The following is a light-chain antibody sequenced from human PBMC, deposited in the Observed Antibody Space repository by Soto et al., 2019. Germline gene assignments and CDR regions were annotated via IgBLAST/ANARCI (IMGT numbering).Light chain of an antibody. CDR3: QQRRHWPLT. Sequence: DNVLTQSPATLALSPGERATLSCWASRNVSNYLAWYQHKPVQLPRLLIYAASERAIGLPARFSGSGSGTNFSLTISTLDPEDSAIYYCQQRRHWPLTYGGGTKVEIK. V-gene: IGKV3-11*01. J-gene: IGKJ4*01. CDR2: AAS. CDR1: RNVSNY.